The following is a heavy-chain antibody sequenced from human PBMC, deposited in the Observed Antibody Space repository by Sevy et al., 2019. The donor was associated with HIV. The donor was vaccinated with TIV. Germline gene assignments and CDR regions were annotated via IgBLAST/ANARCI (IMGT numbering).Heavy chain of an antibody. CDR2: LRSDGSNP. J-gene: IGHJ4*02. CDR3: ARRVYFDY. CDR1: GFNFKSFD. Sequence: GGSLRLSCAASGFNFKSFDMHWVRQTPDKGLEWVAFLRSDGSNPYYGKSVRGRFTISRDNSENILYLQMKSLRPDDTGIYYCARRVYFDYWGQGIRVTVSS. V-gene: IGHV3-30*02.